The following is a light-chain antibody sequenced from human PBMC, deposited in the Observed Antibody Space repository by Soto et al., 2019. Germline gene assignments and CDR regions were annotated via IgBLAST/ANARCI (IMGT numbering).Light chain of an antibody. J-gene: IGKJ1*01. V-gene: IGKV3-20*01. CDR2: GAS. CDR1: QSVSNNY. CDR3: QQYGSSGT. Sequence: EIVLTQSPGTLALSPGERATLSCRASQSVSNNYLAWYQHKPGQAPRLLIYGASNRATGIPGRFSGSGSGTDFTLTISRLEPEDFAVYYCQQYGSSGTFGQGTKVDI.